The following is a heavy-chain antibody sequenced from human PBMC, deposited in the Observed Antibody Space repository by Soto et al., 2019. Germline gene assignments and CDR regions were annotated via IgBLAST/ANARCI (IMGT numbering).Heavy chain of an antibody. CDR2: IYYSGST. Sequence: PSETLSLTCTVSGGSISSYYWSWIRQPPGKGLEWIGYIYYSGSTNYNPSLKSRVTITRDMSTSSVYMELSSLRPEDTAVYYCAADLRYCSGDSCDDYWGQGTQVTVSS. D-gene: IGHD2-15*01. CDR1: GGSISSYY. CDR3: AADLRYCSGDSCDDY. J-gene: IGHJ4*02. V-gene: IGHV4-59*12.